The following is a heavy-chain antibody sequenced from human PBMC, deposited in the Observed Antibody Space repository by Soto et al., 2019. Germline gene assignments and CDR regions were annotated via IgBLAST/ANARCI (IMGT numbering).Heavy chain of an antibody. CDR2: IIPALSTT. Sequence: QDKLVQSGADVKKPGSSVKVSCKAFGGPFSSHTFSWVRQAPGQGLEWMGRIIPALSTTTYSQKFQGRVTITADESWTTVYMELNSVRTEDPAVYYCARPDSGDYGYFDLWGRGTLVTVSS. J-gene: IGHJ2*01. CDR3: ARPDSGDYGYFDL. D-gene: IGHD4-17*01. CDR1: GGPFSSHT. V-gene: IGHV1-69*08.